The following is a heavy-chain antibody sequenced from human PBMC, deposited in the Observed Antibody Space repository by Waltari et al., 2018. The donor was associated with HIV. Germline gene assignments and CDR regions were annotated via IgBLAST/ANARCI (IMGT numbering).Heavy chain of an antibody. J-gene: IGHJ4*02. D-gene: IGHD4-4*01. Sequence: QMQLVQSGPEVKKPGTSVKVSCKASGFTFTSSAVQWVRQARGQRLEWIGWIVVGSGNANYGQEFQERVTMTRDMSTSTAYMELSSLRSEDTAVYYCAAPSDPTVTRGIFDYWGQGTLVTVSS. V-gene: IGHV1-58*01. CDR1: GFTFTSSA. CDR2: IVVGSGNA. CDR3: AAPSDPTVTRGIFDY.